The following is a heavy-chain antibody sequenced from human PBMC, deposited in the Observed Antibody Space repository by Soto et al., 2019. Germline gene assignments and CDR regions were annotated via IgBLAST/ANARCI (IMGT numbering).Heavy chain of an antibody. J-gene: IGHJ3*02. CDR2: INPSGGST. D-gene: IGHD5-12*01. Sequence: ASVKVSCKASGYTFTSYYMHWVRQAPGQGLEWMGIINPSGGSTSYAQKFQGRVTMTRDTSTSTVYMELSSLRSEDTAVYYCARDREGYNSTVLDAFDIWGQGTMVTVPS. CDR3: ARDREGYNSTVLDAFDI. CDR1: GYTFTSYY. V-gene: IGHV1-46*01.